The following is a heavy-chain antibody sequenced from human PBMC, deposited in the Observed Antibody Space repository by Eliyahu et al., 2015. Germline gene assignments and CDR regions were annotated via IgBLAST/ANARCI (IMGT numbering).Heavy chain of an antibody. CDR3: AKNSGYYSGLFDY. Sequence: EVQLLESGGGLVQPGGSLRLSCAASGFTFSNYAMSWVRQAPGKGLEWVSGISDSGHSTYYADSVKGRFTISRDNSKNTLYLQMNTLRAEDTAVYYCAKNSGYYSGLFDYWGQGTLATVSS. CDR1: GFTFSNYA. V-gene: IGHV3-23*01. D-gene: IGHD1-26*01. CDR2: ISDSGHST. J-gene: IGHJ4*02.